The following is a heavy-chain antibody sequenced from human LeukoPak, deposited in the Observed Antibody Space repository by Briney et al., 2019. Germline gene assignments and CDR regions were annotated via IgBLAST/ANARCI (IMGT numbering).Heavy chain of an antibody. Sequence: GGSLRLSCAVSGFTVSTNYMNWVRQAPGKGLELVSIIYSGGSTYYTDSVKGRFTISRDNSKNTLYLQMNSLRAEDTAVYYCARHDGGYGPFDYWGQGSLVTVSS. CDR2: IYSGGST. D-gene: IGHD5-12*01. J-gene: IGHJ4*02. V-gene: IGHV3-53*01. CDR1: GFTVSTNY. CDR3: ARHDGGYGPFDY.